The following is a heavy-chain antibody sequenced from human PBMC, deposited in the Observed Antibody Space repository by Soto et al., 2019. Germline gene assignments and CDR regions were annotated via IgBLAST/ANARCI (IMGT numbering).Heavy chain of an antibody. J-gene: IGHJ4*02. D-gene: IGHD5-12*01. Sequence: ASVKVSCKASGYTFTSYGISWMRQAPGQGLEWMGWISSYNGDTNYAQKYQGRVTMTTDTSTGTAYMVLRSLISDDTVVYYCARSYVNIVATMSHWGQGTLVTVSS. CDR3: ARSYVNIVATMSH. CDR1: GYTFTSYG. V-gene: IGHV1-18*01. CDR2: ISSYNGDT.